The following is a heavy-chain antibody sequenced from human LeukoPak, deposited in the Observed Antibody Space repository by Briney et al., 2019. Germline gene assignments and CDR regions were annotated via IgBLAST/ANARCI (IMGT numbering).Heavy chain of an antibody. CDR2: IIPILGIA. CDR1: GGTFSSYA. D-gene: IGHD1-20*01. J-gene: IGHJ5*02. CDR3: ARGNRNDRENWFDP. V-gene: IGHV1-69*04. Sequence: SVKVSCKASGGTFSSYAISWVRQAPGQGLEWMGRIIPILGIANYAQKFQGRVTITADKSTSTAYMELSSLRSEDTAVYYCARGNRNDRENWFDPWGQGTLVTVSS.